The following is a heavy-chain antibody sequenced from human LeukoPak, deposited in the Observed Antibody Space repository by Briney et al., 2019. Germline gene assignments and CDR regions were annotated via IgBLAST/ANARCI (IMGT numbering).Heavy chain of an antibody. V-gene: IGHV3-23*01. D-gene: IGHD1/OR15-1a*01. CDR3: EKDRLEHLGPDYYYHYMDV. J-gene: IGHJ6*03. CDR1: GFTFSSYG. Sequence: GGSLRLSCAGSGFTFSSYGMSWVRQAPGKGLEWVSAISGSGGSTYYADSVKGRFTISRDNSKNTLYLQMNSLRAEDTAVYYCEKDRLEHLGPDYYYHYMDVWGKETTVTISS. CDR2: ISGSGGST.